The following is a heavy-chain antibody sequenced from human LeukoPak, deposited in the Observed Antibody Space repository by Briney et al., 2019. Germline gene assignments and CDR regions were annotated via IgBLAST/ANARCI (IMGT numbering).Heavy chain of an antibody. V-gene: IGHV3-11*04. CDR2: IGSSDHDI. CDR3: ARVRYDFRSGYYCDY. CDR1: GFKLRDHY. Sequence: GGSLRLSCAGSGFKLRDHYMTWIRQVPGRGLQWVSYIGSSDHDIFYAESVKGRFAISRDNAKNSFYLQMDSLRDEDTAIYYCARVRYDFRSGYYCDYWGQGILVTVSS. D-gene: IGHD3-3*01. J-gene: IGHJ4*02.